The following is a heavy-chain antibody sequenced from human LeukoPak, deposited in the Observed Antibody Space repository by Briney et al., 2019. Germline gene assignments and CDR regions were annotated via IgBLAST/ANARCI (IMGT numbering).Heavy chain of an antibody. J-gene: IGHJ4*02. D-gene: IGHD6-19*01. CDR1: GGSLSSYY. CDR3: ARVQYNSSGWPYFDY. CDR2: IYYSGSA. V-gene: IGHV4-59*01. Sequence: SETLSLTCTVSGGSLSSYYWSWIRQPPGKGLEWIGYIYYSGSAKYNPSLKSRVTISVDTSKNQFSLKLSSVTAADTAVYYCARVQYNSSGWPYFDYWGQGTLVTVSS.